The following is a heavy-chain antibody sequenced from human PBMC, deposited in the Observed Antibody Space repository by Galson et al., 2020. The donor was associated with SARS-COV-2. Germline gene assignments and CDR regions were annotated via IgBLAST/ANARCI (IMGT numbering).Heavy chain of an antibody. J-gene: IGHJ6*02. CDR1: EFAFSSYG. V-gene: IGHV3-30*18. D-gene: IGHD3-10*01. Sequence: GESLKISCAASEFAFSSYGRHWVRQAPGKGLEWVAGISNHGSHEHYADSVKGRFTISRDNSKNMLFLQMNSLRAEDTAIYYCAKDIAWGSGSDLYGMDLWGQGTTVIVSS. CDR3: AKDIAWGSGSDLYGMDL. CDR2: ISNHGSHE.